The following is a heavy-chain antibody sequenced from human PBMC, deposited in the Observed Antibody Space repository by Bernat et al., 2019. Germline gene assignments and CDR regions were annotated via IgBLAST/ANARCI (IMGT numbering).Heavy chain of an antibody. CDR1: GFTFSGSA. CDR3: TSSTPDLDY. D-gene: IGHD5/OR15-5a*01. V-gene: IGHV3-73*02. J-gene: IGHJ4*02. Sequence: EVQLVESGGGLVQPGGSLKLSCAASGFTFSGSAMHWVRQASGKGLEWVGRIRSKANSYATAYAASVKGRFTISRDDSKNTAHLQMNSLKTEDTAVYYCTSSTPDLDYWGLGTLVTVSS. CDR2: IRSKANSYAT.